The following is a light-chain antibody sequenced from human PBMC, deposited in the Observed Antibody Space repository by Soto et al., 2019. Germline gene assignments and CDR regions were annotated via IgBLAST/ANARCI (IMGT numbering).Light chain of an antibody. CDR3: QQYYSTPYT. V-gene: IGKV4-1*01. CDR1: RSVLSSSNNKNY. CDR2: WAS. Sequence: EIVMTQSPDSLAVSLGERATIKCKSSRSVLSSSNNKNYLAWYQQKPGQPPKLLIYWASTRESGVPDRFSGSGSGTDFTLTISSLQAEDVAVYYCQQYYSTPYTFGQGTKLEIK. J-gene: IGKJ2*01.